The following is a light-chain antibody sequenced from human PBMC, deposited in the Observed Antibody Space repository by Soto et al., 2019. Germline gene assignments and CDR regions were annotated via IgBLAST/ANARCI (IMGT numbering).Light chain of an antibody. Sequence: DILMTQSPASLAVSLGERATINCKSSQSVLYSSINKNHLAWYQQKPGQPPKLLMYWASTRESGVPDRFSGSGYGTDFTLTINSLQTEDVAVYYCQQYYSSPRTFGQGAKVDIK. V-gene: IGKV4-1*01. CDR3: QQYYSSPRT. J-gene: IGKJ1*01. CDR2: WAS. CDR1: QSVLYSSINKNH.